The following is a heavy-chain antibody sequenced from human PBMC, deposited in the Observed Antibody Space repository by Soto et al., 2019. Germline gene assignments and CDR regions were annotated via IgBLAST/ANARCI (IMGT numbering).Heavy chain of an antibody. J-gene: IGHJ5*02. D-gene: IGHD2-21*01. CDR3: ARMASCGTLNWFDP. Sequence: ASLKVSCKASGYTFINYDISCVRQATGQGLEWMGWMNPGSGKTGYANKFQGRVTMTRDASTSTAHLELSSLTSEDTAVYYCARMASCGTLNWFDPWGQGTLVTVSS. CDR2: MNPGSGKT. CDR1: GYTFINYD. V-gene: IGHV1-8*02.